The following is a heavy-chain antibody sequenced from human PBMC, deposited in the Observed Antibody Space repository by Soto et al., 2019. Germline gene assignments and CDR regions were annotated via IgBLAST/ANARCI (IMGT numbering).Heavy chain of an antibody. CDR3: ARDRRHIVLMVYASYDAFDI. J-gene: IGHJ3*02. CDR2: ISSSSSTI. D-gene: IGHD2-8*01. Sequence: GGSLRLSCAASGFTFSSYSMNWVRQAPGKGLEWVSYISSSSSTIYYVDSVKGRFTISRDNAKNSLYLQMNSLRAEDTAVYYCARDRRHIVLMVYASYDAFDIWGQGTMVTVSS. CDR1: GFTFSSYS. V-gene: IGHV3-48*01.